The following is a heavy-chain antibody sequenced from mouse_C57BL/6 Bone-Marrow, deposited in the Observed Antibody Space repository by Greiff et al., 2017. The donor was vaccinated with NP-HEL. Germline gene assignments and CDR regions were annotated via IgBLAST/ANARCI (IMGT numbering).Heavy chain of an antibody. CDR3: ARGTSRGFAY. CDR2: IYPRSGNT. J-gene: IGHJ3*01. CDR1: GYTFTSYG. Sequence: VKLMESGAELARPGASVKLSCKASGYTFTSYGISWVKQRTGQGLEWIGEIYPRSGNTYYNEKFKGKATLTADKSSSTAYMELRSLTSEDSAVYYCARGTSRGFAYWGQGTLVTVSA. V-gene: IGHV1-81*01. D-gene: IGHD3-1*01.